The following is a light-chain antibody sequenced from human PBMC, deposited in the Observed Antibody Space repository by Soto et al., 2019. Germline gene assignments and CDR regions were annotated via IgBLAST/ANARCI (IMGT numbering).Light chain of an antibody. CDR2: KAS. CDR3: QEYNFYST. Sequence: DIQMTQSPSTLSASVGDRVTITCRASQSISDWLAWYQQKPGKAPKLLIYKASSLESGVPSRFSGSGSGTEFTLTISSLRPDDFATYYCQEYNFYSTFGGGTKVEIK. CDR1: QSISDW. V-gene: IGKV1-5*03. J-gene: IGKJ4*01.